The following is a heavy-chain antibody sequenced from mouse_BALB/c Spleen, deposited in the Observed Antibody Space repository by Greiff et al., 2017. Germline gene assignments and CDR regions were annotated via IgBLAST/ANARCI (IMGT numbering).Heavy chain of an antibody. CDR1: GYTFSSYW. CDR3: ARWGYGNFLYAMDY. J-gene: IGHJ4*01. CDR2: ILPGSGST. Sequence: LVESGAELMKPGASVKISCKATGYTFSSYWIEWVKQRPGHGLEWIGEILPGSGSTNYNEKFKGKATFTADTSSNTAYMQLSSLTSEDSAVYYCARWGYGNFLYAMDYWGQGTSVTVSS. V-gene: IGHV1-9*01. D-gene: IGHD2-10*02.